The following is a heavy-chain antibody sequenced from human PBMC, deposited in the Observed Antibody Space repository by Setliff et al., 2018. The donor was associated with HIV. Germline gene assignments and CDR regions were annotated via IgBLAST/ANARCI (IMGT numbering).Heavy chain of an antibody. Sequence: SVKVSCKAPGNSFNGDFLNWVRQAPGQGLEWMGGIIPLFGTANYAQNFQGRVTITADKSTSTAYMELSSLRSEDTAVYYCARCIAARPYYYYYMDVWGKGTTVTVS. V-gene: IGHV1-69*06. J-gene: IGHJ6*03. CDR2: IIPLFGTA. D-gene: IGHD6-6*01. CDR3: ARCIAARPYYYYYMDV. CDR1: GNSFNGDF.